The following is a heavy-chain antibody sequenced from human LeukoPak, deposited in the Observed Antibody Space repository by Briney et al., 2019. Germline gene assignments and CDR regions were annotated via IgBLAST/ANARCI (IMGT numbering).Heavy chain of an antibody. J-gene: IGHJ6*02. CDR3: ARPHPRTVFGVFSYYYGMDV. CDR1: GFTFRSYS. CDR2: ISSISTYI. D-gene: IGHD3-3*01. Sequence: GGSLRLSCAASGFTFRSYSMNWVRQAPGKGLEWVSSISSISTYIYYADSVKGRFIISRDNAKNSLYLQMNSLRAEDTAVYYCARPHPRTVFGVFSYYYGMDVWGQGTTVTVSS. V-gene: IGHV3-21*01.